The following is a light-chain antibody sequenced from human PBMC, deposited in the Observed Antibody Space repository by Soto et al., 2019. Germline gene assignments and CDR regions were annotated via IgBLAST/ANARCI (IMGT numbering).Light chain of an antibody. CDR3: QQYNNWPI. J-gene: IGKJ2*01. CDR1: QSVSSN. Sequence: EIMMTQSPATLSVSPGERATLSCRASQSVSSNLAWYKQKPGQAPRLLIYGASTRATGIPARFSGSGSGTEFTLTISSLQSEDFAVYYCQQYNNWPIFGQGTKLEIK. CDR2: GAS. V-gene: IGKV3-15*01.